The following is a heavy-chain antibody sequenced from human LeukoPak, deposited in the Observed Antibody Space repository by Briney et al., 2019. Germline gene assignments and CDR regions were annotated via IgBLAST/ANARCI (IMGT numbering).Heavy chain of an antibody. CDR3: ARRAAVAGPRSYSFDI. V-gene: IGHV1-18*01. CDR2: ITPYNDKT. D-gene: IGHD6-19*01. CDR1: GYTLVNHG. J-gene: IGHJ3*02. Sequence: GASVTVSCKASGYTLVNHGITWVRQAPGQGLEWMGWITPYNDKTNYAQRFQGRLTMTTETSTNTAYMELRSLRSDDTAVYYCARRAAVAGPRSYSFDIWGQGTMVTVYS.